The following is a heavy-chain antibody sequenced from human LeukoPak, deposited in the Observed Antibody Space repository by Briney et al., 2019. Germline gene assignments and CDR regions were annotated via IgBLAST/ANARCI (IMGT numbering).Heavy chain of an antibody. D-gene: IGHD7-27*01. Sequence: SETLSLTCTVSGGSLNSYYWSWIRQPPGKGLEWIGFITHSGGTDFDSSLGGRVTMSVDTSKNQFSLRLTSMTAADTAVYFCARGRISNWGFEGTLFDAWGRGVLVTVSS. CDR3: ARGRISNWGFEGTLFDA. CDR1: GGSLNSYY. V-gene: IGHV4-59*01. J-gene: IGHJ4*02. CDR2: ITHSGGT.